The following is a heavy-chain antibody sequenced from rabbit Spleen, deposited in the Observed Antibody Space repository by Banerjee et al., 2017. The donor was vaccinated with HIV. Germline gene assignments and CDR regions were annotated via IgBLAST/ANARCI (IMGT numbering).Heavy chain of an antibody. V-gene: IGHV1S45*01. CDR3: ARVWSL. Sequence: QEQLVESGGGLVQPGASLRLTCTASGFSFSHSYDMCWVRQAPGKGLEWIACIDTGSSGFTYFASWATGRFTISKTSSTTVTLQMTSLTVADTATYFCARVWSLWGQGTLVTVS. J-gene: IGHJ3*01. CDR1: GFSFSHSYD. D-gene: IGHD5-1*01. CDR2: IDTGSSGFT.